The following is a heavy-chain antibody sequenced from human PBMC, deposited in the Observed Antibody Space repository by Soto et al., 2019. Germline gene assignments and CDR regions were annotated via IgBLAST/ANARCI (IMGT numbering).Heavy chain of an antibody. CDR3: AKEGHSDYDSYFDY. CDR1: GLNCRAYG. V-gene: IGHV3-30*18. D-gene: IGHD5-12*01. CDR2: ISYYGTNE. J-gene: IGHJ4*02. Sequence: LRLSCAAAGLNCRAYGMHCVRKDPGKGLEWVALISYYGTNEYYADSVKGRFTISRDNAKNTMYLQMDSLRVEDTAMYYCAKEGHSDYDSYFDYWGQGTLVTVSS.